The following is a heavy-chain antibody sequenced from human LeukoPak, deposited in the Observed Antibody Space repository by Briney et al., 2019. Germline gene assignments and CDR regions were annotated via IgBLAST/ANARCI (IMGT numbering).Heavy chain of an antibody. V-gene: IGHV3-53*01. Sequence: GGSLRLSCVVSGFAISSSWMTWVRQVPGKGLEWVSVIYSGGSTYYADSVKGRFTISRDNSKNTLYLQMNSLRAEDTAVYYCARLTTVKDYWGQGTLVTVSS. J-gene: IGHJ4*02. CDR3: ARLTTVKDY. D-gene: IGHD4-17*01. CDR1: GFAISSSW. CDR2: IYSGGST.